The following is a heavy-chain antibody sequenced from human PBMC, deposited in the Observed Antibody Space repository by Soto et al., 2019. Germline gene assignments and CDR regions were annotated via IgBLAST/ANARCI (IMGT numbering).Heavy chain of an antibody. D-gene: IGHD3-10*01. V-gene: IGHV3-13*04. Sequence: EVQLVESGGGLVQPGGSLRLSCAASGFTFSSYDMHWVRQATGKGLEWVSAIGTAGDTYYPGSVKGRFTISRENAKNSLYLNMTRLRVGDTGVYYCARGREAGSYYYYGMDVWGQGTTVTVSS. CDR2: IGTAGDT. CDR1: GFTFSSYD. J-gene: IGHJ6*02. CDR3: ARGREAGSYYYYGMDV.